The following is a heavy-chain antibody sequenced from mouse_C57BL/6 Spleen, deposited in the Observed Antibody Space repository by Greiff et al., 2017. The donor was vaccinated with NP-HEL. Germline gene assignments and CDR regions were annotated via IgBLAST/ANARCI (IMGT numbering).Heavy chain of an antibody. CDR3: ARPYYYGSSYGFAY. V-gene: IGHV1-64*01. CDR2: IHPNSGST. D-gene: IGHD1-1*01. J-gene: IGHJ3*01. CDR1: GYTFTSYW. Sequence: QVQLQQPGAELVKPGASVKLSCKASGYTFTSYWMHWVKQRPGQGLEWIGMIHPNSGSTNYNEKFKSKATLTVDKSSSKAYMQLSSLTSDDSAVYDCARPYYYGSSYGFAYWGQGTLVTVSA.